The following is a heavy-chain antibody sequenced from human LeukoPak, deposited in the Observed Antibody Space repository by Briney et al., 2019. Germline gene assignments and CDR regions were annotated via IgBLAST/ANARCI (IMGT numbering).Heavy chain of an antibody. CDR2: IYYSGST. J-gene: IGHJ5*02. D-gene: IGHD2-15*01. CDR1: GGSISNYY. CDR3: ARGAPCSGGSCYSDWFDP. Sequence: PSETLSLTCTVSGGSISNYYWSWIRQPPGKGLEWIGYIYYSGSTNYNPSLKSRVTISVDTSKNQFSLKLSSVAAADTAVYYCARGAPCSGGSCYSDWFDPWGQGTLVTVSS. V-gene: IGHV4-59*01.